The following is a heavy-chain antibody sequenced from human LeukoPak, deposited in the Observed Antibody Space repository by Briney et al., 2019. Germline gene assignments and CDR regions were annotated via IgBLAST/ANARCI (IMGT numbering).Heavy chain of an antibody. J-gene: IGHJ4*02. V-gene: IGHV3-72*01. CDR3: TRIFYYGTRGYYPDF. D-gene: IGHD3-22*01. Sequence: GGSLRLSCAASGFTFSDHHMDWVRQAPGKGLEWIGRSKNKDYAYSTVYAASVKGRFTFSRDDPKNSLNLQMNSLTTEDTAVYYCTRIFYYGTRGYYPDFWGQGTLVTVSS. CDR1: GFTFSDHH. CDR2: SKNKDYAYST.